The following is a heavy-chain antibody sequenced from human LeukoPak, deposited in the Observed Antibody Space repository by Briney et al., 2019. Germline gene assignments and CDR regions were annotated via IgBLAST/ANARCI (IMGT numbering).Heavy chain of an antibody. J-gene: IGHJ5*02. Sequence: GGSLRLSCAASEFSVGINYMTWVRQAPGKGLEWVSAISGSGGSTYYAASVKGRFTISRDNSKNPLYLKMNSLTAEDTAVYYCAKEDGDYVNWFDPWGQGTLVTVSS. CDR1: EFSVGINY. CDR2: ISGSGGST. V-gene: IGHV3-23*01. CDR3: AKEDGDYVNWFDP. D-gene: IGHD4-17*01.